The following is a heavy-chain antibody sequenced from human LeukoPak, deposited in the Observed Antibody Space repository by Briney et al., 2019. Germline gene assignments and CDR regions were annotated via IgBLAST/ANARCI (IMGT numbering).Heavy chain of an antibody. V-gene: IGHV3-74*01. CDR2: INSDGSST. CDR3: ARGHTFGGVIVN. J-gene: IGHJ4*02. CDR1: GFTVSSDW. Sequence: RRSLRLSSAAAGFTVSSDWLHWIRQDPGKGPVCFSRINSDGSSTSYADSVKGRFTISRDNAKNTLYLQMNSLRAEDTAVYYCARGHTFGGVIVNWGQGILGTVSS. D-gene: IGHD3-16*01.